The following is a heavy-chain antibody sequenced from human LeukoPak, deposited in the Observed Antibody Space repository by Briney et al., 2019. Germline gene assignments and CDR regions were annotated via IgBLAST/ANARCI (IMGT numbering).Heavy chain of an antibody. V-gene: IGHV1-2*02. CDR3: AREWELLRKYLYH. J-gene: IGHJ1*01. CDR1: GYTFTDYY. Sequence: VASVKVSCKASGYTFTDYYTHWVRQAPGQGLEWMGWINPNSRGTDSAQKFQGRFSMTRDTSISTAYMELSRLRSDDTAVYYCAREWELLRKYLYHWGQGTLVTVSS. CDR2: INPNSRGT. D-gene: IGHD1-26*01.